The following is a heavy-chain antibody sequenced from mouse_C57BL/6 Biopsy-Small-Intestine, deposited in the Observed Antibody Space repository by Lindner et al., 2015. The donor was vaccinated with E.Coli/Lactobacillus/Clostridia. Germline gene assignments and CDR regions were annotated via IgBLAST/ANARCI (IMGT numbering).Heavy chain of an antibody. Sequence: SVKVSCKTSGYTFSLNYIHWVRQAPGQGLEWMGRINPSDGGTIFAENFQGRVTMTSDASITTAYMELSRLTSDDTAVYYCARDSYWSGYSAHGLDVRGQGTTVTVSS. CDR3: ARDSYWSGYSAHGLDV. CDR2: INPSDGGT. CDR1: GYTFSLNY. V-gene: IGHV1S12*01. J-gene: IGHJ1*01. D-gene: IGHD1-3*01.